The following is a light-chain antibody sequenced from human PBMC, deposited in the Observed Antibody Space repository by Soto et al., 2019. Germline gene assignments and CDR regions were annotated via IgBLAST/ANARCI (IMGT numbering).Light chain of an antibody. CDR1: QSVSASY. CDR2: GAS. Sequence: EIVLTQSPGTLSLSPGERATLSCRASQSVSASYLAWYQQKPGQAPRLLIYGASSRATGIPDGFSASGSGTDFTLTISRLETEEFAVYYFQQYGSSPLTFGQGPKVDIK. J-gene: IGKJ1*01. CDR3: QQYGSSPLT. V-gene: IGKV3-20*01.